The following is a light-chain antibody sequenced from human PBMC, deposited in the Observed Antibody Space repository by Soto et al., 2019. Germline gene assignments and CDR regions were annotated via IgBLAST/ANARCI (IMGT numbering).Light chain of an antibody. J-gene: IGLJ2*01. CDR3: CSYAGYSTSAV. CDR2: DVG. CDR1: SSDVGSYNL. V-gene: IGLV2-23*02. Sequence: QSALTQPASVSGSPGQSITISCTGTSSDVGSYNLVSWYQQHPGKAPKVIIYDVGKRPSGVSNRFSGSKSGITASLTISGLQAEDEADYYCCSYAGYSTSAVFGGGTKLTVL.